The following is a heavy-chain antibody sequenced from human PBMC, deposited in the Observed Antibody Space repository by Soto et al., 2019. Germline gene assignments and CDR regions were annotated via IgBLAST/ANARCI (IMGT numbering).Heavy chain of an antibody. Sequence: SETLSLTCAVYGGSFSGYYWSWIRQPPGKGLEWIGEINHSGSTNYNPSLKSRVTISVDTSKNQFSLKLSSVTAADTAVYYCARDVGYSYGPIDYWGQGTLVTVSS. CDR2: INHSGST. V-gene: IGHV4-34*01. D-gene: IGHD5-18*01. CDR3: ARDVGYSYGPIDY. CDR1: GGSFSGYY. J-gene: IGHJ4*02.